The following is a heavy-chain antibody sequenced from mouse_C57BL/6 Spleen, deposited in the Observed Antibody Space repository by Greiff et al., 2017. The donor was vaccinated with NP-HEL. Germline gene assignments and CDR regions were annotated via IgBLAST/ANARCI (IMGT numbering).Heavy chain of an antibody. Sequence: EVQLQQSGPELVKPGASVKISCKASGYTFTDYYMNWVKQSHGKSLEWIGDINPNNGGTSYNQKFKGKATLTVDKSSSTAYMELRSLTSEDSAVYYCAREEANDGYYYYYAMDYWGQGTSVTVSS. V-gene: IGHV1-26*01. CDR1: GYTFTDYY. CDR3: AREEANDGYYYYYAMDY. D-gene: IGHD2-3*01. J-gene: IGHJ4*01. CDR2: INPNNGGT.